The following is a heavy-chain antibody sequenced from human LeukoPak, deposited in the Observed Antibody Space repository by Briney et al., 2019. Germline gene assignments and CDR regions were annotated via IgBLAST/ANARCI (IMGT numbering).Heavy chain of an antibody. CDR3: ARYGYTSASDY. V-gene: IGHV3-7*01. CDR2: IKEDGSQI. D-gene: IGHD5-12*01. CDR1: GFSFSSYW. J-gene: IGHJ4*02. Sequence: PGGSLRLSCAASGFSFSSYWMSWVRQAPGKGLEWVANIKEDGSQIYYADSVQGRFTISRDNAKNSLDLQMNSLRAEDTAVYYCARYGYTSASDYWGQGNLVTVSS.